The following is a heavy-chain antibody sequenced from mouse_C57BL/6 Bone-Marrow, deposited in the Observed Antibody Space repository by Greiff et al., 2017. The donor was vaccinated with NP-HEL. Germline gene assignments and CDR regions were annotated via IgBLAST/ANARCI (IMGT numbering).Heavy chain of an antibody. V-gene: IGHV1-26*01. CDR1: GYTFTDYY. D-gene: IGHD1-1*01. Sequence: EVQLQQSGPELVKPGALVKISCKASGYTFTDYYMNWVKQSHGKSLEWIGDINPNNGGTSYNQKFKGKATLTVDKSSSTAYMERRSLTSEDSAVYYCARLGDYYGQDYWGQGTTLTVSS. J-gene: IGHJ2*01. CDR2: INPNNGGT. CDR3: ARLGDYYGQDY.